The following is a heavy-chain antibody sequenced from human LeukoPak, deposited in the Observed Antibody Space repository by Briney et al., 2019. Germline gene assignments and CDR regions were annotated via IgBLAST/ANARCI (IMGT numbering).Heavy chain of an antibody. J-gene: IGHJ4*02. CDR3: AKARRAWSGSDFDY. D-gene: IGHD3-3*01. V-gene: IGHV3-23*01. CDR1: GFTFSSCA. CDR2: ISGSGGST. Sequence: GGSLRLSCAASGFTFSSCAMSWVRQAPGKGLEWVSAISGSGGSTYYADSVKGRFTISRDNSKNTLYLQMNSPRAEDTAVYYCAKARRAWSGSDFDYWGQGTLVTVSS.